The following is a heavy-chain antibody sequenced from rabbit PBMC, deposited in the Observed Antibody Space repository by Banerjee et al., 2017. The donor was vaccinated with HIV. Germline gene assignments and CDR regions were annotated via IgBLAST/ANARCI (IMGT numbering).Heavy chain of an antibody. Sequence: QEQLEESGGGLVKPEGSLTLTCTASGFSFSSSYWICWVRQAPGKGLEWIACIYADSSGSTYYANWAKGRLTISKTSSTTVTLQMTSLTAADTATYFCARFYRGSGAYDLWGPGTLVTVS. CDR2: IYADSSGST. V-gene: IGHV1S45*01. J-gene: IGHJ4*01. D-gene: IGHD1-1*01. CDR1: GFSFSSSYW. CDR3: ARFYRGSGAYDL.